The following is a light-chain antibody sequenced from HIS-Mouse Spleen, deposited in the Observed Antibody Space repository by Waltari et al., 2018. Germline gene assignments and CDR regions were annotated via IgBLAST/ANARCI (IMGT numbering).Light chain of an antibody. CDR2: LNSDGSH. CDR3: QTWGTGILVV. CDR1: SGHSSYA. J-gene: IGLJ2*01. Sequence: QLVLTQSPSASASLGASVKLTCTLSSGHSSYALAWHPKQPEKGPRYLMKLNSDGSHSKGDGIPDRFSGSSSGAERYLTISSLQSEDEADYYCQTWGTGILVVFGGGTKLTVL. V-gene: IGLV4-69*01.